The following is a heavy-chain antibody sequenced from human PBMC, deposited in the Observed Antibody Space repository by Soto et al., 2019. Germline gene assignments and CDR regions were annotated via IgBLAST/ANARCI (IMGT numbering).Heavy chain of an antibody. CDR2: IYWNDDK. D-gene: IGHD3-3*01. J-gene: IGHJ2*01. CDR1: GFSLSTSGVG. CDR3: AHETHTYYDFWSGYYPSTGGWYFDL. Sequence: QITLKESGPTLVKPTQTLTLTCTFSGFSLSTSGVGVGWIRQPPGKALEWLALIYWNDDKRYSPSLKSRLTTTKDTSKNQVVLTMTNMDPVDTVTDYCAHETHTYYDFWSGYYPSTGGWYFDLWDRGTLVTVSS. V-gene: IGHV2-5*01.